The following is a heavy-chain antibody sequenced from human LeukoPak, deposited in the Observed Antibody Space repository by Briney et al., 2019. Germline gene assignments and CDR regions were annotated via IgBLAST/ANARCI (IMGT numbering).Heavy chain of an antibody. Sequence: SETLSLTXTVSGGSISSYYWSWIRQPPGKGLEGIGDIYYSGSTNYNPSLKSRVTISVDTSKNQFSLKLSSVTAADTAVYYCAGASYDSSGVHWGQGTLVTVSS. V-gene: IGHV4-59*01. J-gene: IGHJ4*02. CDR3: AGASYDSSGVH. D-gene: IGHD3-22*01. CDR1: GGSISSYY. CDR2: IYYSGST.